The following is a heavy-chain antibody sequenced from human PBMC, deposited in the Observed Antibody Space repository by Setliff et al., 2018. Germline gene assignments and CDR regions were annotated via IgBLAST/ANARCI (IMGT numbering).Heavy chain of an antibody. V-gene: IGHV4-61*09. D-gene: IGHD1-20*01. J-gene: IGHJ4*02. CDR3: ASGLNWLSSTEFDY. Sequence: SETLSLTCTVSGGSISSGSYYWSWIRQPAGKGLEWIGHIYSSGSTNYNPSLKSRVTISVDTSKNQFSLKLTSVTAADTAVYYCASGLNWLSSTEFDYWGQGTLVTVSS. CDR1: GGSISSGSYY. CDR2: IYSSGST.